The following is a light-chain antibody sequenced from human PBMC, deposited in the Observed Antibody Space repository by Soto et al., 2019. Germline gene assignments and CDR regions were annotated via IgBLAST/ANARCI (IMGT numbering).Light chain of an antibody. CDR3: QQSYSTPPIT. V-gene: IGKV1-39*01. CDR2: AAS. CDR1: QSISRY. J-gene: IGKJ5*01. Sequence: DIQMTQSPSSLSASVGDRVTITCRASQSISRYLNWYQQKPGKAPKLLIYAASSLQSGVPSRLSGSGSGTDFTLTISRLQPEDFATYYCQQSYSTPPITFGQGTRLEIK.